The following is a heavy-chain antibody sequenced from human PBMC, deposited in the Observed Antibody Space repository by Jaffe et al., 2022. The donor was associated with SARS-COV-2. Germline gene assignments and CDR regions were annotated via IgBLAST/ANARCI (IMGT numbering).Heavy chain of an antibody. J-gene: IGHJ6*02. Sequence: EVQLVESGGGLVKPGRSLRLSCTASGFTFGDYAMSWFRQAPGKGLEWVGFIRSKAYGGTTEYAASVKGRFTISRDDSKSIAYLQMNSLKTEDTAVYYCTRDTKIPQCSGGSCYSGHLYYYGMDVWGQGTTVTVSS. V-gene: IGHV3-49*05. CDR2: IRSKAYGGTT. CDR1: GFTFGDYA. CDR3: TRDTKIPQCSGGSCYSGHLYYYGMDV. D-gene: IGHD2-15*01.